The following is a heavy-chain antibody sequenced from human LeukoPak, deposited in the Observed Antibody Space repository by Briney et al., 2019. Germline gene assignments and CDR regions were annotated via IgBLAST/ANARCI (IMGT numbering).Heavy chain of an antibody. CDR1: GFTFSSYW. V-gene: IGHV3-74*01. CDR2: INADGSST. CDR3: ARVRSPKNLRPFDY. Sequence: PGGSLRLSCAASGFTFSSYWMHWVRQAPGKGLLWVSRINADGSSTDYAESVKGRFTISRDNAKNTLYLQMNSLRAEDTAVYYCARVRSPKNLRPFDYWGQGTLVTVSS. D-gene: IGHD1-14*01. J-gene: IGHJ4*02.